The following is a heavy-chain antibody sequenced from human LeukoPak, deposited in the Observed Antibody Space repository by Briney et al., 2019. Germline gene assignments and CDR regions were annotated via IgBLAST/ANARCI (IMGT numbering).Heavy chain of an antibody. CDR1: GFIFSRNW. Sequence: AGSLTLSCAASGFIFSRNWMNWVRQAPGKGLEWVANTKKDGSEKCYVDSVEGRPTISRDNAKNSLYLQMNSLRAEDTAVYYCAREQWKLHRGTYYFDYWGQGTLVCVSS. V-gene: IGHV3-7*05. CDR3: AREQWKLHRGTYYFDY. CDR2: TKKDGSEK. D-gene: IGHD1-26*01. J-gene: IGHJ4*02.